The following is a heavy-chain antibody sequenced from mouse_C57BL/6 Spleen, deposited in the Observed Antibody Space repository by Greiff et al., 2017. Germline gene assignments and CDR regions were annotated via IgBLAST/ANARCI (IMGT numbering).Heavy chain of an antibody. CDR1: GFTFSSYT. J-gene: IGHJ3*01. CDR2: ISGGGGNT. V-gene: IGHV5-9*01. Sequence: EVMLVESGGGLVKPGGSLKLSCAASGFTFSSYTMSWVRQTPEKRLEWVATISGGGGNTYYPDSVKGRFTITRDNAKNTLYLQVSSLRSEDTAVYYCARQGGYYFAYWGQGTLVTVSA. D-gene: IGHD2-3*01. CDR3: ARQGGYYFAY.